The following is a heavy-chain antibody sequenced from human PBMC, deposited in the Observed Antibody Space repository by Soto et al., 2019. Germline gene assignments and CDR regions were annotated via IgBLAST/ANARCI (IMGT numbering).Heavy chain of an antibody. CDR2: IIWNGGST. CDR1: GFAFEDFG. Sequence: EVQLVESGGGVVRPGGSLRLSCAASGFAFEDFGMQWVRQAPGKGLEWVSGIIWNGGSTDYADSVKGRFTISRDNAKNSLYLQMNRLRAEDTALYCCARGIAAAATPHHFYYYGLDVWGQGTTVTVSS. V-gene: IGHV3-20*04. D-gene: IGHD6-13*01. J-gene: IGHJ6*02. CDR3: ARGIAAAATPHHFYYYGLDV.